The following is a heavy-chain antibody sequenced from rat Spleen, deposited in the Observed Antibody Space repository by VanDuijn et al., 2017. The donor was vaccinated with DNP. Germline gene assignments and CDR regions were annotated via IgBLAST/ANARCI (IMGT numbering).Heavy chain of an antibody. D-gene: IGHD1-7*01. Sequence: EVQLVESGGGLVQPGRSLKLSCVASGFTFSDYYMAWVRQAPTKGLEWVATISGSGGSTDYRDSVRGRFTISRDDAENTLYLQMDSLRSEDTATYYCARHDGQWGHWGQGVMVTVSS. V-gene: IGHV5-25*01. CDR3: ARHDGQWGH. CDR2: ISGSGGST. J-gene: IGHJ2*01. CDR1: GFTFSDYY.